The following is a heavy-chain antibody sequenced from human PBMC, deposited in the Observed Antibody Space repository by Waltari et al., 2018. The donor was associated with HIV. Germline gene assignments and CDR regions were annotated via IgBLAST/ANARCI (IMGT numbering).Heavy chain of an antibody. D-gene: IGHD2-15*01. J-gene: IGHJ4*02. V-gene: IGHV3-23*01. Sequence: EVQLLESGGGLVQPGGSLRLSCAASGFTFSSYAMSWVRQAPGKGLELSSAMSGSAWSTYYADSVKGRFTISRDNSKNTLYLQMNSLGAEYTAVYYCAKRAPGSAPGYWGQGTLVTVSS. CDR3: AKRAPGSAPGY. CDR2: MSGSAWST. CDR1: GFTFSSYA.